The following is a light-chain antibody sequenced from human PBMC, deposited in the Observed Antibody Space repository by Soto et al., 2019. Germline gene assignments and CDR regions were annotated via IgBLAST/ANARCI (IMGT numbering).Light chain of an antibody. CDR2: SAS. V-gene: IGKV3-20*01. J-gene: IGKJ1*01. CDR1: QSVSSTY. CDR3: QQYGSSPWT. Sequence: EIVLTQSPGTLSLSPGEGATLSCRASQSVSSTYLAWYQHKPGQAPRLLIYSASRRASGIPDRFSGSGSGTDFTLTINRLEPEDFAEYYCQQYGSSPWTFGQGTKVDIK.